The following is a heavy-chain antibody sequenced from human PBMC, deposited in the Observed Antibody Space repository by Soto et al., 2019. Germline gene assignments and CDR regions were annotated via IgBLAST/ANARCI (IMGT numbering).Heavy chain of an antibody. Sequence: GGSLRLSWAASGFTFSSYAMHWVRQAPGKGLEWVAVISYDGSNKYYADSVKGRFTISRDNSKNTLYLQMNSLRAEDTAVYYCARSYGDLDYYYYGMDVWGQGTTVTVSS. CDR1: GFTFSSYA. V-gene: IGHV3-30-3*01. CDR3: ARSYGDLDYYYYGMDV. D-gene: IGHD4-17*01. CDR2: ISYDGSNK. J-gene: IGHJ6*02.